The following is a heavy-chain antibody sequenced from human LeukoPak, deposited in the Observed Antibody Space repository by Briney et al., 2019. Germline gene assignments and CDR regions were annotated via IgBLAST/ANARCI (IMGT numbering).Heavy chain of an antibody. J-gene: IGHJ4*02. V-gene: IGHV4-4*02. CDR2: IYHSGTT. CDR3: ARSYFGSGTFNGFDY. CDR1: GTSISLSNW. D-gene: IGHD3-10*01. Sequence: SEALSLTCAVSGTSISLSNWWTWVRQPPGKGLEWIGEIYHSGTTNYNPSLKSRVTISLDKSRNQFSLNLNSVSAADTAVYYCARSYFGSGTFNGFDYWGQGTLVTVSS.